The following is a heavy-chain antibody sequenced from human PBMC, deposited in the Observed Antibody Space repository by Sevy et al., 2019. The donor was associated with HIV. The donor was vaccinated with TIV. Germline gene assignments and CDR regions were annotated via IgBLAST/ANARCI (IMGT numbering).Heavy chain of an antibody. CDR3: ARGKSGYGYALNY. V-gene: IGHV3-66*01. CDR2: IHSDDTT. CDR1: GFTVSNNY. J-gene: IGHJ4*02. Sequence: GGSLRLSCAAFGFTVSNNYMTWVRQAPGKGLEGVSVIHSDDTTYHADSVKDRFTISRDNFKNTLYLHMSSLRAEDTAVYYCARGKSGYGYALNYWGQGTLVTVSS. D-gene: IGHD5-18*01.